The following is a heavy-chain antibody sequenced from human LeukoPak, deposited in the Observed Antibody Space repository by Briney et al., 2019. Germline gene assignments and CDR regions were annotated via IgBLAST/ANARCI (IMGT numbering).Heavy chain of an antibody. CDR1: GFTFSNTW. J-gene: IGHJ4*02. V-gene: IGHV3-23*01. CDR3: ARELKVAGLTTGFDY. CDR2: ISDSGTNT. D-gene: IGHD6-19*01. Sequence: GGSLRLSCAASGFTFSNTWMNWVRQAPGKGLEWVSAISDSGTNTYYADSVKGRFTISRDNSKSTLYLQMNSLRVEDTAIYYCARELKVAGLTTGFDYWGQGTLVTVSS.